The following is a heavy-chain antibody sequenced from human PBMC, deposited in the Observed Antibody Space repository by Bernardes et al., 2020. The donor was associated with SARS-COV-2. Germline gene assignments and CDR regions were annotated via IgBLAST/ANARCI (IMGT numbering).Heavy chain of an antibody. J-gene: IGHJ4*02. CDR1: GYNFANYW. Sequence: GESLMISCKVSGYNFANYWIGWVRQMPGTGLEWMGIIYPDDSDTRYSPSFQGQVTISADKSITTAYLQWTSLRASDTAMYYCARRASDYWGQGTLVTVSS. CDR3: ARRASDY. CDR2: IYPDDSDT. V-gene: IGHV5-51*01.